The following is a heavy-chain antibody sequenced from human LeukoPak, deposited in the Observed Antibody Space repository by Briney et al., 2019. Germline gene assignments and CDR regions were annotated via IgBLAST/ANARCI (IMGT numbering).Heavy chain of an antibody. CDR2: ISDSGGGT. Sequence: GGSLRLSCAASGFTFNNFAMTWVRQAPGKGLLWVSAISDSGGGTYYADSVKGRFTISRDNSKGMLYLQMNSLRAEDTAVYYCTKDWSASYWGQGTLVTVSS. J-gene: IGHJ4*02. CDR3: TKDWSASY. V-gene: IGHV3-23*01. CDR1: GFTFNNFA.